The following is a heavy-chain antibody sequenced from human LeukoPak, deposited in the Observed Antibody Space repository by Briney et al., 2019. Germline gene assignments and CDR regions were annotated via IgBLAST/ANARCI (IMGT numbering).Heavy chain of an antibody. CDR2: IRSKVNSYAT. D-gene: IGHD4-17*01. V-gene: IGHV3-73*01. CDR3: TRRDNYADGD. CDR1: GFTFSGSA. J-gene: IGHJ4*02. Sequence: GGSLKLSCAASGFTFSGSAMHWARQASGTGLEWVGRIRSKVNSYATAYAAAVKGRFTISRDDSKNTAYLQMNNLKTEDTAVYYCTRRDNYADGDWGQGTLVTVSS.